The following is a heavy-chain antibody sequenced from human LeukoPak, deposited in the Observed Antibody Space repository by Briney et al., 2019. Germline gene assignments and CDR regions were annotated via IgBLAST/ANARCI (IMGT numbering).Heavy chain of an antibody. Sequence: PSQTLSLTCTVSGGSISSGGYYWSWIRQHPGKGLEWIGYIYYSGSTYYNPSLKSRVTISVDTSKNQFSLKLSSVTAADTAVYYCARDYGDYYPVAFDIWGQGTMVTVSS. D-gene: IGHD4-17*01. V-gene: IGHV4-31*03. J-gene: IGHJ3*02. CDR1: GGSISSGGYY. CDR3: ARDYGDYYPVAFDI. CDR2: IYYSGST.